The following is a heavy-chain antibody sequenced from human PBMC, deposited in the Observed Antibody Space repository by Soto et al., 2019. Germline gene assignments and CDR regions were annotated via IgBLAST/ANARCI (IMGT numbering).Heavy chain of an antibody. V-gene: IGHV3-23*01. CDR2: ISGSGGST. CDR3: ASPYYYDSSGYHDAFDI. Sequence: HPGGSLRLSCAASGFTFSGYAMSWVRQAPGKGLEWVSAISGSGGSTYYADSVKGRFTISRDNSKNTLYLQMNSLRAEDTAVYYCASPYYYDSSGYHDAFDIWGQGTMVTVSS. J-gene: IGHJ3*02. D-gene: IGHD3-22*01. CDR1: GFTFSGYA.